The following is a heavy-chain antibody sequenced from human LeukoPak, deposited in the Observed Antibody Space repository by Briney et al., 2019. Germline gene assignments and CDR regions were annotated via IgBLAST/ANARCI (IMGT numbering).Heavy chain of an antibody. J-gene: IGHJ4*02. CDR1: GFTFSSYS. V-gene: IGHV3-21*01. CDR3: ARAPPPRIAAAGTAYFDY. CDR2: SSSSSSYI. D-gene: IGHD6-13*01. Sequence: GGSLRLSCAASGFTFSSYSMNWVRQAPGKGLERVSSSSSSSSYIYYADSVKGRFTISRDDAKNSLYLQMNSLRAEDTAVYYCARAPPPRIAAAGTAYFDYWGQGTLVTVSS.